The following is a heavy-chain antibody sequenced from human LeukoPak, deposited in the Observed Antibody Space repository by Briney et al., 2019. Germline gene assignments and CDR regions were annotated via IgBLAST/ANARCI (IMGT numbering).Heavy chain of an antibody. Sequence: GASVKVSCKASGYTFTSYYMRWVRQAPGQGLEWMGIINPSGGSTSYAQKFQGRVTMTRDTSTSTVYMELSSLRSDDTAVYYCARVTAFDAFDIWGQGTMVTVSS. V-gene: IGHV1-46*01. J-gene: IGHJ3*02. CDR1: GYTFTSYY. CDR3: ARVTAFDAFDI. CDR2: INPSGGST.